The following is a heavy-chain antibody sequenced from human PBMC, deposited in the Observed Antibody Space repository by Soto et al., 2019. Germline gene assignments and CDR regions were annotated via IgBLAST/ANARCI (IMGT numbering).Heavy chain of an antibody. Sequence: GASVKGSCKTSNYNFTNYAITWVRQAPGQGLEWVGWISTYNGNTKSAQNLQGRVTTTTDTSTGTAYMDLRALRSDDTAVYYCARMISSAADLRGHGALVTVS. CDR2: ISTYNGNT. D-gene: IGHD3-16*01. V-gene: IGHV1-18*01. CDR1: NYNFTNYA. J-gene: IGHJ5*02. CDR3: ARMISSAADL.